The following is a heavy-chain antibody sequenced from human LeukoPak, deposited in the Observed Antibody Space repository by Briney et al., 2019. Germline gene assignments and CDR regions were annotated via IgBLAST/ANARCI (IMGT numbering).Heavy chain of an antibody. CDR3: ARYGSGSYSYYFDY. D-gene: IGHD3-10*01. CDR2: IYYSGST. V-gene: IGHV4-61*05. Sequence: SETLSLTCTVSGGSISSSSYYWGWIRQPPGKGLEWIGYIYYSGSTNYNPSLKSRVTISVDTSKNQFSLKLSSVTAADTAVYYCARYGSGSYSYYFDYWGQGTLVTVSS. J-gene: IGHJ4*02. CDR1: GGSISSSSYY.